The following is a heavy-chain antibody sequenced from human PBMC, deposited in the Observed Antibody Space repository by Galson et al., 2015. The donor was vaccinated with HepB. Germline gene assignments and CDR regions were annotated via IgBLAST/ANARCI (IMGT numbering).Heavy chain of an antibody. V-gene: IGHV1-69*02. CDR2: IIPILGIA. J-gene: IGHJ3*02. D-gene: IGHD1-26*01. Sequence: SVKVSCKASGGTFSSYTISWVRQAPGQGLEWMGRIIPILGIANYAQKFQGRVTITADKSTSTAYMELSSLRSEDTAVYYCASSGEVGATSFAFDIWGQGTMVTVSS. CDR3: ASSGEVGATSFAFDI. CDR1: GGTFSSYT.